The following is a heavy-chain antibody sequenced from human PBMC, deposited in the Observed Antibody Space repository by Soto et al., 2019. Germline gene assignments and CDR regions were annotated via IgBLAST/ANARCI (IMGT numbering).Heavy chain of an antibody. Sequence: GKGLEWIGRIYTSGSTNYNPSLKSRVTMSVDTSKNQFSLKLSSVTAADTAVYYCARFAGDRRDPSVTSGLGIPAVWR. CDR3: ARFAGDRRDPSVTSGLGIPAV. J-gene: IGHJ6*02. V-gene: IGHV4-4*07. CDR2: IYTSGST. D-gene: IGHD7-27*01.